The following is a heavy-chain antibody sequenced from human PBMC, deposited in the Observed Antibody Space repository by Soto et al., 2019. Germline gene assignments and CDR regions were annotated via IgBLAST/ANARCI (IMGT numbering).Heavy chain of an antibody. CDR3: VRDNYRDYDN. CDR2: IYYSGTT. D-gene: IGHD4-17*01. Sequence: QVQLQESGPGLVEPSQTLSLTCTVSGGSISSTDYYWSWIRQPPGKGLEWIGYIYYSGTTYSNPSLKSRVTISRDTSKNQFSLKLSSVTAADTAVYYCVRDNYRDYDNWGKGTLVTVSS. J-gene: IGHJ4*02. V-gene: IGHV4-30-4*01. CDR1: GGSISSTDYY.